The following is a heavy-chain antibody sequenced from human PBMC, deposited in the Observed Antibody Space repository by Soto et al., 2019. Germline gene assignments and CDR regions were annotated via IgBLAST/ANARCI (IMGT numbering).Heavy chain of an antibody. Sequence: QVQLQESGPGLVKPSGTLSLTCAVSGDSISSSNWWSWVRQPPGKGLEWIGEIFHSGSTNYNPSLRIRVTISVDTSKPQFSLKLSSVTAADTAVYCCARGSYGSGSYYYWGQGTLVTVAS. CDR1: GDSISSSNW. J-gene: IGHJ4*02. D-gene: IGHD3-10*01. CDR3: ARGSYGSGSYYY. CDR2: IFHSGST. V-gene: IGHV4-4*01.